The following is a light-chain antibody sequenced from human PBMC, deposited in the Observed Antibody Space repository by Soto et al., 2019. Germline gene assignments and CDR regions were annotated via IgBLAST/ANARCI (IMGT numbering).Light chain of an antibody. CDR3: QQYNNWPIT. Sequence: EIVLTQSPGTLFLSPGERATLSCMAIQSLSNNIYLAWYQQKPGQAPRLLIYGASSRATGIPNRFSGSGSGTEFTLTISSLQSEDFEVYYCQQYNNWPITFGQGTRLEIK. V-gene: IGKV3D-15*01. J-gene: IGKJ5*01. CDR1: QSLSNN. CDR2: GAS.